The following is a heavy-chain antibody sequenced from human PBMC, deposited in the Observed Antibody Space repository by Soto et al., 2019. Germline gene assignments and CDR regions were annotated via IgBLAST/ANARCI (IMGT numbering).Heavy chain of an antibody. CDR2: INGGNGKT. J-gene: IGHJ5*02. Sequence: QVQLVQSGAEVKKPGASVKVSCKASGYTFTSYALHWVRQAPGQRLEYMGWINGGNGKTTCSQKFQDRVTFTRDTSANTAYMELSGLTSEDTALYYCARMIYGSRGWFDPWGQGTLVTVAS. D-gene: IGHD3-10*01. CDR1: GYTFTSYA. CDR3: ARMIYGSRGWFDP. V-gene: IGHV1-3*01.